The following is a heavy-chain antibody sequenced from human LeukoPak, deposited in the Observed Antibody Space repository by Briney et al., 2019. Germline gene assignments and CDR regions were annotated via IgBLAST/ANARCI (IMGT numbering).Heavy chain of an antibody. Sequence: SETLSLTCAVYGGSLNGHYWSWIRQPPGKGLEWIGSIYYSGSTNYNPSLKSRVTISVDTSKNQFSLKLSSVTAADTAVYYCARDQPAASGFDYWGQGTLVTVSS. CDR2: IYYSGST. CDR3: ARDQPAASGFDY. CDR1: GGSLNGHY. J-gene: IGHJ4*02. V-gene: IGHV4-59*11. D-gene: IGHD6-25*01.